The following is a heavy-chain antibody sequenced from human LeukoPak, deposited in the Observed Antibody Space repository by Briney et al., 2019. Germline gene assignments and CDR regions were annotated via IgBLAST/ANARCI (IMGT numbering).Heavy chain of an antibody. CDR3: ARVRGAFDY. Sequence: SETLSLTCAVYGGSFSGYYWSWIRQPPGKGLEWIGEINHSGSTNYNPSLKSRVTISIDTSKSQFSLKLTSVTAADTAIYYCARVRGAFDYWGQGTLVTVSS. D-gene: IGHD4/OR15-4a*01. J-gene: IGHJ4*02. CDR1: GGSFSGYY. CDR2: INHSGST. V-gene: IGHV4-34*01.